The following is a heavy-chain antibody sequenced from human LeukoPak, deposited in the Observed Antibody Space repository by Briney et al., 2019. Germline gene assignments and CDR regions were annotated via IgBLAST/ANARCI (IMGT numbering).Heavy chain of an antibody. CDR3: AKERRITMIVVVVTGDDY. V-gene: IGHV3-23*01. D-gene: IGHD3-22*01. Sequence: GGSLRLSCAASGFTFSSYAMSWVRQAPGKGLEWVSAISDSGGSTYYADSVKGRFTISRDNSKNTLYLQMNSLRAEDTAVYYCAKERRITMIVVVVTGDDYWGQGTLVTVSS. CDR2: ISDSGGST. CDR1: GFTFSSYA. J-gene: IGHJ4*02.